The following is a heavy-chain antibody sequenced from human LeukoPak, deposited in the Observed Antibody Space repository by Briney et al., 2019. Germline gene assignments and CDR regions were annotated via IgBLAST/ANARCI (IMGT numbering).Heavy chain of an antibody. Sequence: PSETLSLTCAVYGGTFSGYYRSWIRQPPGKGLEWMVDVNHRGSTNYKPSLKSRVTISVDTSKDPFSLKMSSVTASDTAVDHCAGVLSSVVVPGATFWFDSWGQGTLVTVSS. V-gene: IGHV4-34*01. D-gene: IGHD2-2*01. CDR2: VNHRGST. CDR1: GGTFSGYY. CDR3: AGVLSSVVVPGATFWFDS. J-gene: IGHJ5*01.